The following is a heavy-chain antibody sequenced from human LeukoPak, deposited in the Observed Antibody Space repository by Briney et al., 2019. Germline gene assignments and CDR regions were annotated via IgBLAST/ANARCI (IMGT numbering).Heavy chain of an antibody. CDR3: ARETIIAAAGTETFDY. CDR1: GYTFTSYY. J-gene: IGHJ4*02. D-gene: IGHD6-13*01. V-gene: IGHV1-2*02. CDR2: INPNSGGT. Sequence: ASVKVSCKASGYTFTSYYMHWVRQAPGQGLEWMGWINPNSGGTNYAQKFQGRVTMTRDTSISTAYMELSRLRSDDTAVYYCARETIIAAAGTETFDYWGQGTLVTVSS.